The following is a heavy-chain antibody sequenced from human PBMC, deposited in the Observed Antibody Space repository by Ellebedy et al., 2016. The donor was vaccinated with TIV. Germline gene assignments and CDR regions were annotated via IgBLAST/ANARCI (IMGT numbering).Heavy chain of an antibody. CDR1: GGSFSGYY. CDR3: ARGEGGVLLWFGEITFHS. Sequence: MPSDTLSLTCAVYGGSFSGYYWSWIRQPPGKGLEWIGEINHSGSTTYSPSLKGRVTISVDTSKSQFSLRLTSATAADTAVYYCARGEGGVLLWFGEITFHSWGQGTLVTVSS. D-gene: IGHD3-10*01. V-gene: IGHV4-34*01. J-gene: IGHJ5*02. CDR2: INHSGST.